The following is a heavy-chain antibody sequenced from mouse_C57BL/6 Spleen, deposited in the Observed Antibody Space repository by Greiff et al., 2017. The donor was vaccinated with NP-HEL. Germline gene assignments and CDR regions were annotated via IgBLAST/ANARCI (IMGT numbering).Heavy chain of an antibody. V-gene: IGHV1-66*01. J-gene: IGHJ1*03. CDR1: GYSFTSYY. CDR3: DYYYGSSYEWYFDV. Sequence: QVQLQQSGPELVKPGASVKISCKASGYSFTSYYIHWVKQRPGQGLEWIGWIYPGSGNTKYNEKFKGKATLTADTSSSTAYMQLSSLTSEDSAVYYCDYYYGSSYEWYFDVWGTGTTVTVSS. CDR2: IYPGSGNT. D-gene: IGHD1-1*01.